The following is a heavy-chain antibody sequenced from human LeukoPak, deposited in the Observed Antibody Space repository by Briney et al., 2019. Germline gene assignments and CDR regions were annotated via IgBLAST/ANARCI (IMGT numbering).Heavy chain of an antibody. D-gene: IGHD2-15*01. V-gene: IGHV5-51*01. CDR3: ARHALYCSGGSCHFAI. CDR2: IYPGDSDT. CDR1: GYSFTSYW. J-gene: IGHJ3*02. Sequence: GESLKISCKGSGYSFTSYWIGWVRQMPGKGLEWMGIIYPGDSDTRYSPSFQGQVTISADKSISPAYLQWSSLKASDTAMYYCARHALYCSGGSCHFAIWGQGTMVTVSS.